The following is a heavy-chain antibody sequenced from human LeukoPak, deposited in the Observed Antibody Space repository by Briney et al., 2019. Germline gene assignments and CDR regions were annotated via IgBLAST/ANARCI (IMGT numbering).Heavy chain of an antibody. D-gene: IGHD2-15*01. Sequence: AGGSLRLSCAASGFTFSSYSMHWVRQVPGKGLEYVSAIDNNEGRTFYANSVKGRFTISRDNSKNTLYLQMNSLRAEDTAVYYCARDANVCSGGSCYNQLFDYWGQGTLVTVSS. CDR2: IDNNEGRT. V-gene: IGHV3-64*01. CDR1: GFTFSSYS. CDR3: ARDANVCSGGSCYNQLFDY. J-gene: IGHJ4*02.